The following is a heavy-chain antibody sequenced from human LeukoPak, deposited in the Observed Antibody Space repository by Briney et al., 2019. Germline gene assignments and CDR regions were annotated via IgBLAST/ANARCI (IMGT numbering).Heavy chain of an antibody. Sequence: GASVKVSRKASGYTFTSYGISWVRQAPGQGLEWMGWISAYNGNTNYAQKLQGRVTMTTDTSTSTAYMELRSLRSDDTAVYYCARVVSAVAPRVFDYWGQGTLVTVSS. D-gene: IGHD6-19*01. CDR1: GYTFTSYG. V-gene: IGHV1-18*01. CDR2: ISAYNGNT. CDR3: ARVVSAVAPRVFDY. J-gene: IGHJ4*02.